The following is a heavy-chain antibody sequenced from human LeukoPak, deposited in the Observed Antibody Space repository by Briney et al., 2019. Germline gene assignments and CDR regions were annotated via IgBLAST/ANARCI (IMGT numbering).Heavy chain of an antibody. CDR3: ASPHSYQLPTPASYGMDV. D-gene: IGHD2-2*01. CDR1: GFTFSSYA. J-gene: IGHJ6*02. CDR2: ISYDGSNK. V-gene: IGHV3-30-3*01. Sequence: PGGSLRLSCAASGFTFSSYAMHWVRQAPGKGLEWVAVISYDGSNKYYADSVKGRFTIFRDNSKNTLYLQMNSLRAEDTAVYYCASPHSYQLPTPASYGMDVWGQGTTVTVSS.